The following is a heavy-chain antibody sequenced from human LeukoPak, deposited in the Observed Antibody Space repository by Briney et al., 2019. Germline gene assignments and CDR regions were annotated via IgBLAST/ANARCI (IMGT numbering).Heavy chain of an antibody. CDR1: GYTFTGYY. CDR3: ARGPGIAEGPTWSDP. J-gene: IGHJ5*02. D-gene: IGHD6-13*01. Sequence: ASVKVSCKASGYTFTGYYMHWVRQAPGQGLEWMGWINPNSGGTNYAQKFQGRVTMTRDTSISTAYMELSRLRSGDTAVYYCARGPGIAEGPTWSDPWAQGTLVTVS. V-gene: IGHV1-2*02. CDR2: INPNSGGT.